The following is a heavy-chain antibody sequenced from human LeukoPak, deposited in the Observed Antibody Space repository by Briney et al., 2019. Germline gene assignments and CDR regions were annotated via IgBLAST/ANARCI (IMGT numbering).Heavy chain of an antibody. CDR2: ISGSGGRT. CDR1: GFTLSSYG. Sequence: GGTLRLSCAASGFTLSSYGMNWVRQAPGKGLEWVSGISGSGGRTVYADSVKGRFTISRDNAKNSLYLQMNSLRAEDTALYYCARHSTELTPRDGYTRGRLYYYYYMDVWGKGTTVTVSS. V-gene: IGHV3-20*04. CDR3: ARHSTELTPRDGYTRGRLYYYYYMDV. D-gene: IGHD5-24*01. J-gene: IGHJ6*03.